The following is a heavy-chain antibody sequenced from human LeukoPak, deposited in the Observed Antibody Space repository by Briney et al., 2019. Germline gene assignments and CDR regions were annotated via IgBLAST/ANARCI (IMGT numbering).Heavy chain of an antibody. CDR3: ARILNYDYGDYTDAFHI. CDR1: GYTFTSYG. CDR2: ISAYIGNT. Sequence: ASVKVSCKASGYTFTSYGISWVRQAPGQGLEWVGWISAYIGNTNYAQKLQGRVTMTRDPSINTAYMELSRLRSDDTAVYYCARILNYDYGDYTDAFHIWGQGTMVTVSS. D-gene: IGHD4-17*01. V-gene: IGHV1-18*01. J-gene: IGHJ3*02.